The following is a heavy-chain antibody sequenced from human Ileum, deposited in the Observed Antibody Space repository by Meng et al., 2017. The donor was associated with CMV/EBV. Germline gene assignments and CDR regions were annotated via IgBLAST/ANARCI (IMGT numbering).Heavy chain of an antibody. V-gene: IGHV3-23*01. J-gene: IGHJ4*02. D-gene: IGHD2-2*01. CDR1: GFTFSSYA. CDR2: ISGSGGST. Sequence: GESLKISCAASGFTFSSYAMSWVRQAPGKGLEWVSAISGSGGSTYYADSVKGRFTISRDNSKNTLYLQMNSLRAEDTAVYYCAPDVPQPLAQIDYWGQGTLVTVSS. CDR3: APDVPQPLAQIDY.